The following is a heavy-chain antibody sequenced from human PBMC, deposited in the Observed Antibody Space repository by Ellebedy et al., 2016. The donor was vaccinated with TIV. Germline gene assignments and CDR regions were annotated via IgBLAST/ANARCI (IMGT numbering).Heavy chain of an antibody. CDR3: VKGGWCDD. D-gene: IGHD2-8*01. CDR1: GFTFSRNA. CDR2: FSYGGAT. J-gene: IGHJ4*02. V-gene: IGHV3-23*01. Sequence: GGSLRLXXATSGFTFSRNAMTWVRQAPGKGLEWVLVFSYGGATHYADSVRGRFTISRDESKNTLFLQMNSLRAEDTAVYYCVKGGWCDDWGQGTLVTVSS.